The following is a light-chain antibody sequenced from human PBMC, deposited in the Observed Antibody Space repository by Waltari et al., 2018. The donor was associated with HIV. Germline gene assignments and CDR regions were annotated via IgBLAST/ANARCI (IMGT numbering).Light chain of an antibody. J-gene: IGLJ1*01. CDR2: GKN. CDR3: NSRDSRGNHLDV. V-gene: IGLV3-19*01. Sequence: ASCYQQKPGQAPVLFTYGKNNRPPGLPDRFSGPSSGNTASLTITGTQAQDEADYYCNSRDSRGNHLDVFGNGTKVTVL.